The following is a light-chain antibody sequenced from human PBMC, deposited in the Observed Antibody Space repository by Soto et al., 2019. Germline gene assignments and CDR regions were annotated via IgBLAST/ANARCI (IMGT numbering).Light chain of an antibody. CDR3: GTWDSSLSAVA. J-gene: IGLJ2*01. CDR1: SSNIGNNY. CDR2: DNN. V-gene: IGLV1-51*01. Sequence: QSVLTQPPSVSAAPGQMVTISCSGSSSNIGNNYVSWYQQLPGTAPKLLIYDNNKRPSGIPDRFSGSKSGTSATLGITGLQTGDEADYYCGTWDSSLSAVAFGGGTKLTVL.